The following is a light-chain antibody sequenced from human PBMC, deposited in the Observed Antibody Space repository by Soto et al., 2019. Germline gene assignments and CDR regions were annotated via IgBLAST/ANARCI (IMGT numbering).Light chain of an antibody. V-gene: IGKV3-20*01. J-gene: IGKJ2*01. CDR2: GPS. Sequence: EIVLTQSPGTLSLSPGDRATLSCRASQSVSRNYVAWYQQKPGQAPRLLIYGPSSRATGIPDRFSGSGSGTGFTLTISRLEPEDFAVYYCQQYGNSPQTFGQGTKLEI. CDR1: QSVSRNY. CDR3: QQYGNSPQT.